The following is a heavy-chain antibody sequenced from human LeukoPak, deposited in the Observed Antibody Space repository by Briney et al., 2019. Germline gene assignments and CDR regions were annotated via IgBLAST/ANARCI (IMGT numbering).Heavy chain of an antibody. CDR3: ARDMIAAAGYDAFDI. Sequence: GSLRLSCAASGFTVSSNYMSWVRQAPGKGLEWVSVIYSGGSTYYADSVKGRFTISRDNSKNTLYLQMNSLRAEDTAVYYCARDMIAAAGYDAFDIWGQGTMVTVSS. J-gene: IGHJ3*02. CDR2: IYSGGST. D-gene: IGHD6-13*01. CDR1: GFTVSSNY. V-gene: IGHV3-66*01.